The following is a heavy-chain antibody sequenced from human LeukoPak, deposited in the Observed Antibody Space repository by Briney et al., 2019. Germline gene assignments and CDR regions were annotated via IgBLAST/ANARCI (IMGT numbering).Heavy chain of an antibody. CDR2: INPSGGST. D-gene: IGHD6-19*01. J-gene: IGHJ4*02. V-gene: IGHV1-46*01. CDR1: GYTFTSYY. Sequence: GASVKVSCKASGYTFTSYYMHWVRQAPGQGLEWMGIINPSGGSTSYAQKFQGRVTMTRDMPTSTVYMELSSLRSEDTAVYYCARLGEGTIAVAGTDYWGQGTLVTVSS. CDR3: ARLGEGTIAVAGTDY.